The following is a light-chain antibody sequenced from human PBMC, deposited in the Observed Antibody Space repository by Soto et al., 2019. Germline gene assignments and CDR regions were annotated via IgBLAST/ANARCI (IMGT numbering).Light chain of an antibody. Sequence: EIVLTQSPGTLSLSPGARDPLSCRARQSGRDMYLAWYQQKPGQPPRLLIYGVSSRAYGIPDRFSGSGSGTDFTLTISRLEPEDFAVYYCQHYGYPQWTFGQGTKVDI. V-gene: IGKV3-20*01. CDR3: QHYGYPQWT. CDR1: QSGRDMY. CDR2: GVS. J-gene: IGKJ1*01.